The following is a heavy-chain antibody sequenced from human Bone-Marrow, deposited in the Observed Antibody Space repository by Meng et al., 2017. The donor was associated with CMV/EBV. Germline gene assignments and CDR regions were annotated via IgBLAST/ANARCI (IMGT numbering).Heavy chain of an antibody. Sequence: ASVKVSCKASGYTFTSYYMHWVRQAPGQGLEWMGIINPSGGSTSYAQKFQGRVTMTRDTSTSTVYMELSSLRSEDTAVYYCARSRRYCSSISCQTYFDYWGQGTLVTVSS. D-gene: IGHD2-2*01. V-gene: IGHV1-46*01. CDR3: ARSRRYCSSISCQTYFDY. CDR1: GYTFTSYY. CDR2: INPSGGST. J-gene: IGHJ4*02.